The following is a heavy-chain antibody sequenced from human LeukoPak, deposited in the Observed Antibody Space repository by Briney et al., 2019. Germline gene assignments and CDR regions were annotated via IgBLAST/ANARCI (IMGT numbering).Heavy chain of an antibody. CDR3: TRADGDYDHRFFDY. CDR1: GFSFGDYG. Sequence: GGSLRLSCTTSGFSFGDYGLSWVRQAPGKGLEWIGFIRRKANDGTTEYAASVKGRFTISRDDSKAIAYLQMNGLQTEDTALYYCTRADGDYDHRFFDYWGQGTQVIVSS. V-gene: IGHV3-49*04. D-gene: IGHD4-17*01. CDR2: IRRKANDGTT. J-gene: IGHJ4*02.